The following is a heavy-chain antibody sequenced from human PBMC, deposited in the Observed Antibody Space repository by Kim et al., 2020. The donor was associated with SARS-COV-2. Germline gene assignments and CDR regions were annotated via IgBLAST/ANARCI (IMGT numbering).Heavy chain of an antibody. CDR2: GRP. Sequence: GRPNYNPSLTSRVTISRATSKNQFSLKLSSVTAADTAVYYCARHNGDSDYWGQGTLVTVSS. J-gene: IGHJ4*02. V-gene: IGHV4-39*01. CDR3: ARHNGDSDY. D-gene: IGHD4-17*01.